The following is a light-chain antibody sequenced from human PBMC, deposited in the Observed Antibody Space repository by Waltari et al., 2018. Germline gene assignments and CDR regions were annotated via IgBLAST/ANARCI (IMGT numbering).Light chain of an antibody. V-gene: IGKV1-16*02. CDR1: QDISNY. Sequence: DIQMTQSPSSLSASVGDRVTITCRASQDISNYLDWFQQKPGKAPKSLIYGGSSLQSGVPSKFSGSGSGTDFFLTISSLQPEDFAIYYCQQYKSYPLTVGGGTKVEVK. CDR2: GGS. J-gene: IGKJ4*01. CDR3: QQYKSYPLT.